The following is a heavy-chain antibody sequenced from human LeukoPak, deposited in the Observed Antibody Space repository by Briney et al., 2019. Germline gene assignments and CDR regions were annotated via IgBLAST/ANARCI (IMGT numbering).Heavy chain of an antibody. CDR3: VRTADYGDYALDY. CDR1: GFTFSSYS. V-gene: IGHV3-21*01. J-gene: IGHJ4*02. CDR2: ISSSSSYI. D-gene: IGHD4-17*01. Sequence: PGGSLRLSCAASGFTFSSYSMNWVRQAPGKGLEWVSSISSSSSYIYYADSVKGRFTISRDNAKNSLYLQMNSLRAEDTAVYYCVRTADYGDYALDYWGQGTLVTVSS.